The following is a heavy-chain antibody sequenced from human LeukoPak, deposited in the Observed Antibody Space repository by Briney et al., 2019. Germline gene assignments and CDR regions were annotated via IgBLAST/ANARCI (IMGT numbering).Heavy chain of an antibody. J-gene: IGHJ4*02. CDR3: ARGLRYDYFDN. CDR2: TLGSGGST. CDR1: GFTFSTSA. V-gene: IGHV3-23*01. D-gene: IGHD4-17*01. Sequence: GGSLRLSCAASGFTFSTSAMSWVRQAPGKGLEWVSGTLGSGGSTYYADSVKGRFTISRDNSKNTLYLQMNSLRAEDTAVYYCARGLRYDYFDNWGQGTLVTVSS.